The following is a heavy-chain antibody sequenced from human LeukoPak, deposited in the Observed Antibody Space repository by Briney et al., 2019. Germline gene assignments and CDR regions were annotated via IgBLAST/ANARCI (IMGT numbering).Heavy chain of an antibody. Sequence: GGSLRLSCAASGFTFSTSAMTWVRQAPGKGLEWVSGISGSGVTDYADSVKGRFTISRDNSKNTLYLQMNSLRAEDTAVYYCARVGGLETGPSNLWGRGTLVTVSS. D-gene: IGHD1-1*01. V-gene: IGHV3-23*01. J-gene: IGHJ2*01. CDR2: ISGSGVT. CDR3: ARVGGLETGPSNL. CDR1: GFTFSTSA.